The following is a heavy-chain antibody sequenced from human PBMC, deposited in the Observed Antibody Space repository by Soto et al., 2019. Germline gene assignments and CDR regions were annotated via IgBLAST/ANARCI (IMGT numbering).Heavy chain of an antibody. V-gene: IGHV4-59*08. CDR3: ASSSLYGMDV. J-gene: IGHJ6*02. Sequence: PSGTLSLTCTVSGVSISSYYCNWIRQSPGKGLEWIGYIYSGSTNYNPSLRSRVTISVSTSKSQFSLRVGSVTAADTAVYYCASSSLYGMDVWGQGTTVTVSS. CDR1: GVSISSYY. CDR2: IYSGST.